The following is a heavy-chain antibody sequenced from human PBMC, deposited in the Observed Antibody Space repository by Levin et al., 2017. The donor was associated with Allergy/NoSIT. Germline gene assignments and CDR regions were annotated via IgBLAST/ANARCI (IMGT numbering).Heavy chain of an antibody. Sequence: GESLKISCKASGYTFRVYGIIWVRQAPGEGLEWLGWISPNNGHTKVSHKVQGSFPLPTDASTTTAYLDIRSLTSEDTAVDYCARELGTGWYDNAVEIGGQGTLVSVS. CDR1: GYTFRVYG. V-gene: IGHV1-18*01. D-gene: IGHD6-19*01. CDR3: ARELGTGWYDNAVEI. J-gene: IGHJ3*02. CDR2: ISPNNGHT.